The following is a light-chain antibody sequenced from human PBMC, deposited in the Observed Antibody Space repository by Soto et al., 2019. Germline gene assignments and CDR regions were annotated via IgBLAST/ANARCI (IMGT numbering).Light chain of an antibody. V-gene: IGKV4-1*01. J-gene: IGKJ5*01. CDR3: QQDHSGPIT. CDR1: QSLLSNNKNY. Sequence: DIVMTQSPDSLTVSLGERATINCKSSQSLLSNNKNYLGWHQQKAGQPTKVLINWASTRESGVPDRFGGSGSGTDFTLTINNLQAEDVAVYYCQQDHSGPITFGQGTRLEMK. CDR2: WAS.